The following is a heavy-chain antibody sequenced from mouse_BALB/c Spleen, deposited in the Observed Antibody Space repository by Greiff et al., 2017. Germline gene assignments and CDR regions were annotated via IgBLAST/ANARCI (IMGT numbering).Heavy chain of an antibody. CDR3: ARDDYDGRYFDV. Sequence: VQLKESGGGLVKPGGSLKLSCAASGFTFTSYAMSWVRQYPEKKLEWVAEISSGGSYTYYPDTVTGRFTISRDNAKNTLYLEMSSLRSEDTAMYYCARDDYDGRYFDVWGAGTTVTVSS. J-gene: IGHJ1*01. D-gene: IGHD2-4*01. CDR2: ISSGGSYT. V-gene: IGHV5-9-4*01. CDR1: GFTFTSYA.